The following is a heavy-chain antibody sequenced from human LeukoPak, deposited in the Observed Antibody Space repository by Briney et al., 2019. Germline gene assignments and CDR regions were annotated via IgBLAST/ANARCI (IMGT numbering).Heavy chain of an antibody. D-gene: IGHD4-17*01. Sequence: SETLSLTCTVSGGSISSYYWSWIRQPAGKGLEWIGRIYTSGSTNYNPSLKSRVTMSVDTSKNQFSLKLSSVTAADTAMYYCARPIVYGDYLDAFDIWGQGTMVTVSS. V-gene: IGHV4-4*07. CDR2: IYTSGST. J-gene: IGHJ3*02. CDR1: GGSISSYY. CDR3: ARPIVYGDYLDAFDI.